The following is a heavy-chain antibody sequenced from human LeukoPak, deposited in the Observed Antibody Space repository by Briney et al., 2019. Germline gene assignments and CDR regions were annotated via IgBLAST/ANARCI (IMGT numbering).Heavy chain of an antibody. CDR2: IYYSGST. CDR3: ARGYGGFDY. D-gene: IGHD4-23*01. CDR1: GGSISSYY. V-gene: IGHV4-59*01. J-gene: IGHJ4*02. Sequence: SETLSLTCTVSGGSISSYYWSWIRQPPGKGLEWIGYIYYSGSTNYNPSLKSRVTISVDTSKNQFSLKLGSVTGGDTAVYYYARGYGGFDYWGQGTLVTVSS.